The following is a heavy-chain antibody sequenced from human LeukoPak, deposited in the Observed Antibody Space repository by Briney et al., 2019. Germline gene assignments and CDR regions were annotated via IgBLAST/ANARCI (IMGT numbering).Heavy chain of an antibody. Sequence: SETLPLTCTVSGGSISSYYWSWIRQPPGKGLEWIGYIYYSGSTNYNPSLKSRVTISVDTSKNQFSLKLSSVTAADTAVYYCARDRSGGNSFWYFDLWGRGTLVTVSS. J-gene: IGHJ2*01. CDR1: GGSISSYY. CDR2: IYYSGST. CDR3: ARDRSGGNSFWYFDL. D-gene: IGHD4-23*01. V-gene: IGHV4-59*01.